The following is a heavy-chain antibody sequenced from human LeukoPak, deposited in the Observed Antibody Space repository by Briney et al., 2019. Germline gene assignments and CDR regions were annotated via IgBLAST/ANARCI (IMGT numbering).Heavy chain of an antibody. Sequence: GGSLRLSCAASGFTFSSYAMSWVRQAPGKGLEWVSAISGSGGSTYYADSVKGRFTISRDNSKNTLYLQMNSLRAEDTAVYYCAKGKNGYQLLLGTAYWGQGTLVTVSS. CDR2: ISGSGGST. V-gene: IGHV3-23*01. J-gene: IGHJ4*02. CDR3: AKGKNGYQLLLGTAY. D-gene: IGHD2-2*01. CDR1: GFTFSSYA.